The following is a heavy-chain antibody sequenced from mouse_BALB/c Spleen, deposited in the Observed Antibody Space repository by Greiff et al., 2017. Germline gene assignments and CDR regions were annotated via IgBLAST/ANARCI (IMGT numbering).Heavy chain of an antibody. J-gene: IGHJ4*01. CDR2: ISSGSSTI. Sequence: EVMLVESGGGLVQPGGSRKLSCAASGFTFSSFGMHWVRQAPEKGLEWVAYISSGSSTIYYADTVKGRFTISRDNPKNTLFLQMTSLRSEDTAMYYCARGGNYVDAMDYWGQGTSVTVSS. CDR1: GFTFSSFG. CDR3: ARGGNYVDAMDY. V-gene: IGHV5-17*02. D-gene: IGHD2-1*01.